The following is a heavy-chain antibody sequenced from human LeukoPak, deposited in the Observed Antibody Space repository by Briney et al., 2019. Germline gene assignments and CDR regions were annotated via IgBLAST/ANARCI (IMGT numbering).Heavy chain of an antibody. CDR2: IYYSGST. J-gene: IGHJ3*02. CDR1: GGSISSYY. V-gene: IGHV4-59*08. CDR3: ARLGYYDSSGYYPHDAFDI. Sequence: SETPSLTCTVSGGSISSYYWSWIRQPPGKGLEWIGYIYYSGSTNYNPSLKSRVTISVDTSKNQFSLKLSSVTAADTAVYYCARLGYYDSSGYYPHDAFDIWGQGTMVTVSS. D-gene: IGHD3-22*01.